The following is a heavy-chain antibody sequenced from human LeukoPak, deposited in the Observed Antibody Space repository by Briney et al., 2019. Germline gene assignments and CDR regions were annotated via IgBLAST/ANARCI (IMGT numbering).Heavy chain of an antibody. V-gene: IGHV3-23*01. Sequence: GGSLRLSCAASKFAFSSYAMSWVRQAPGKGLEWVSAISGGGGNTYYADSVKGRFTISRDNSKNTLYLQMNSLRAEDTAVYYCARDEYYYDSSGYNDYWGQGTLVTVSS. CDR3: ARDEYYYDSSGYNDY. J-gene: IGHJ4*02. CDR2: ISGGGGNT. CDR1: KFAFSSYA. D-gene: IGHD3-22*01.